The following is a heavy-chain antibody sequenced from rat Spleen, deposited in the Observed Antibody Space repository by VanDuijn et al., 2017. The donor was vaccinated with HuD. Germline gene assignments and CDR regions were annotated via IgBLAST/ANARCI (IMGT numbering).Heavy chain of an antibody. V-gene: IGHV5-22*01. CDR3: ARQNYVGYVMDA. CDR1: GFPFSDNY. CDR2: VSYEGSST. J-gene: IGHJ4*01. D-gene: IGHD1-11*01. Sequence: EVQLVESGGGLVQPGRSMKLSCAASGFPFSDNYMAWVRQAPKKGLEWVASVSYEGSSTYYGDSVKGRFTISRDNAENTLYLQMNSLRSEDTATYYCARQNYVGYVMDAWGQGASVTVSS.